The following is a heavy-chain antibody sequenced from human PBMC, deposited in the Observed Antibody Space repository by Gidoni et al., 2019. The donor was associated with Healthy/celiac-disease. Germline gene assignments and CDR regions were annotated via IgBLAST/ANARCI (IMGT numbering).Heavy chain of an antibody. CDR3: ARDFTGDYYYGMDV. Sequence: QVQLVQSGAEVKKPGSSVKVSCKASGGTFSSYAISWVRQAPGQGLEWMGRIIPILGIANYAQKFQGRVTITADKSTSTAYIELSSLRSEDTAVYYCARDFTGDYYYGMDVWGQGTTVTVSS. CDR1: GGTFSSYA. CDR2: IIPILGIA. V-gene: IGHV1-69*04. J-gene: IGHJ6*02.